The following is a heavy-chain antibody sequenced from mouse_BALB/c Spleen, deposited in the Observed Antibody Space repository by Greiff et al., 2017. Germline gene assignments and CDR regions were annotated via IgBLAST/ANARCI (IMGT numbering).Heavy chain of an antibody. V-gene: IGHV7-3*02. CDR2: IRNKANGYTT. CDR3: ARDIDYDAMDY. J-gene: IGHJ4*01. CDR1: GFTFTDYY. Sequence: EVKLMESGGGLVQPGGSLRLSCATSGFTFTDYYMSWVRQPPGKALEWLGFIRNKANGYTTEYSASVKGRFTISRDNSQSILYLQMNTLRAEDSATYYCARDIDYDAMDYWGQGTSVTVSS.